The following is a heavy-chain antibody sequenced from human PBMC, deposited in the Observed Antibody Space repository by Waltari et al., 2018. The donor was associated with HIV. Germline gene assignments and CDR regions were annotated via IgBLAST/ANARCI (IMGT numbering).Heavy chain of an antibody. CDR1: GGPFSSYF. CDR3: AGVEYSTSGPGY. J-gene: IGHJ4*02. D-gene: IGHD6-6*01. Sequence: QVQLQESGPGLVKPSEILSLTCTVSGGPFSSYFWSWIRQPPGKGLEWIGYIYYTGNTNYNPSLKSRVTISVDTSKNQFSLKLTSLTAADTAVYYCAGVEYSTSGPGYWGQGTLVTVSS. CDR2: IYYTGNT. V-gene: IGHV4-59*01.